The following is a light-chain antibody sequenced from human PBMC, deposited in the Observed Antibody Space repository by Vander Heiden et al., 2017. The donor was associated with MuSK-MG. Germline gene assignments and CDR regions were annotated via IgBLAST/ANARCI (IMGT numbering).Light chain of an antibody. CDR1: QSVSSN. J-gene: IGKJ2*01. Sequence: EIVMTQSPATLSVSPGETVTLSCRAIQSVSSNLAWYRQKPGQAPRLLIYGASTRATGVPARFSGSGSGTDFTLTVSSLQSEDFAVYYCQQYNVSPPFTFGHGTKLEI. CDR2: GAS. CDR3: QQYNVSPPFT. V-gene: IGKV3-15*01.